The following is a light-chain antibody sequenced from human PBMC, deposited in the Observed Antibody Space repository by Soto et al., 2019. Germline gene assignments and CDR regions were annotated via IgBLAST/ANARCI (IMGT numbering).Light chain of an antibody. CDR3: QHRSNWPPT. CDR1: QSVGSD. J-gene: IGKJ1*01. Sequence: EIVMTQSPATLSVSPGERATLSCRASQSVGSDLAWYQHTPGQPPRLLIYGASTRATGIPGRFSGSGSGTEFTLTISSLEPEDFAVYYCQHRSNWPPTFGQGTKVDIK. CDR2: GAS. V-gene: IGKV3-15*01.